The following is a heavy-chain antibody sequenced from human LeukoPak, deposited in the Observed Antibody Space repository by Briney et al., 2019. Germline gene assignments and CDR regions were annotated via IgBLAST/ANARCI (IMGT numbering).Heavy chain of an antibody. CDR2: IKSKTDGGTT. J-gene: IGHJ4*02. CDR1: GFTFSNTW. CDR3: TTRLIAYIFVDY. D-gene: IGHD2-21*01. Sequence: PGGSLRLSCAASGFTFSNTWMTWVRQAPGKGLEWVGRIKSKTDGGTTDYAAPVKGRFTISRDDSKNTPYLQMNSLKTEDTAVYFCTTRLIAYIFVDYWGQGTLVTVSS. V-gene: IGHV3-15*01.